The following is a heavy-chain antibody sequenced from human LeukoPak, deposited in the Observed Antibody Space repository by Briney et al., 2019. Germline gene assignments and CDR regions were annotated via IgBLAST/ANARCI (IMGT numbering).Heavy chain of an antibody. CDR3: ARDPYVWGSYRPGWFDP. V-gene: IGHV4-39*01. CDR2: IYYSERT. J-gene: IGHJ5*02. D-gene: IGHD3-16*02. CDR1: GGSISSSSYY. Sequence: SETLSLTCTVSGGSISSSSYYWGWIRQPPGKGLEWIGSIYYSERTYYNPSLKSRVTISVATSKNQFSLKLSSVPAAHTAVYYCARDPYVWGSYRPGWFDPWGQGTLVTVSS.